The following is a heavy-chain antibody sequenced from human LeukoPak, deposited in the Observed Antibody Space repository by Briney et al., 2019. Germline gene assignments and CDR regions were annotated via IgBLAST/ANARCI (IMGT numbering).Heavy chain of an antibody. V-gene: IGHV4-34*01. Sequence: SETLSLTCAVYGGSFSGYYWSWIRQPPGKGLEWIGEINHSGRTNYNPSLKSRVTISVDTSKNQFSLKLSSVTAADTAVYYCARAIRYLGYYYYYMDVWGKGTTVTISS. CDR1: GGSFSGYY. D-gene: IGHD3-9*01. CDR2: INHSGRT. CDR3: ARAIRYLGYYYYYMDV. J-gene: IGHJ6*03.